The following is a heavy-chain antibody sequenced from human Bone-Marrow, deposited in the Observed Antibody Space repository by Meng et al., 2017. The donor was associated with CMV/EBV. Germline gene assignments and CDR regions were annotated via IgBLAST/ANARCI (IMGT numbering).Heavy chain of an antibody. D-gene: IGHD6-19*01. CDR2: INTDGSST. J-gene: IGHJ4*02. CDR3: ARDRVYSSGWSDY. CDR1: GFTFSRYW. V-gene: IGHV3-74*01. Sequence: GESLKISCAASGFTFSRYWMHWVRQAPGKGLVWVSSINTDGSSTTYADSVKGRFTISRDNAKNSLYLQMNSLRAEDTAVYYCARDRVYSSGWSDYWGQGTLVTVSS.